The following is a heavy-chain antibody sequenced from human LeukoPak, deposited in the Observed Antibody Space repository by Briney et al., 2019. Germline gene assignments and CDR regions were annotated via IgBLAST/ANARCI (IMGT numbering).Heavy chain of an antibody. D-gene: IGHD6-13*01. CDR2: ISAYNGNT. CDR1: GYTFISYG. V-gene: IGHV1-18*01. J-gene: IGHJ4*02. Sequence: ASVKVSCTASGYTFISYGISWVRQAPGQGLEWMGWISAYNGNTNYAQKLQGRVTMTTDTSTSTAYMELRSLRSDDTAVYYCARGVYSSSWYFHHFDYWGQGTLVTVSS. CDR3: ARGVYSSSWYFHHFDY.